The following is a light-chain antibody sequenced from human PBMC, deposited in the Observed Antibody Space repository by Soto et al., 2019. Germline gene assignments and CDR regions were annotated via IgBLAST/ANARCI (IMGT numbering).Light chain of an antibody. CDR3: QQYGSSPRT. Sequence: PGERATLSCRASQSVSSYLAWYXQKXGQXXRXXXYGASSRATGIPDRFSGSGSGTDFTLTISRLEPEDFAVYYCQQYGSSPRTFGQGNKVDIK. J-gene: IGKJ1*01. CDR2: GAS. CDR1: QSVSSY. V-gene: IGKV3-20*01.